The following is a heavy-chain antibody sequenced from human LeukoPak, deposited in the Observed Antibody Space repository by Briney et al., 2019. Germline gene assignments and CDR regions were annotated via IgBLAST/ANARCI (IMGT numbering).Heavy chain of an antibody. CDR2: INHSGST. V-gene: IGHV4-34*01. CDR3: ARVVGGYSYGS. D-gene: IGHD5-18*01. Sequence: PSETLSLTCAVYGGSFSGYYWSWIRQPPGKGLEWIGEINHSGSTNYNPSLKSRVTISVDTSKNQFSLKLSSVTAADTAVYYCARVVGGYSYGSWGQGTLVTVSS. J-gene: IGHJ5*02. CDR1: GGSFSGYY.